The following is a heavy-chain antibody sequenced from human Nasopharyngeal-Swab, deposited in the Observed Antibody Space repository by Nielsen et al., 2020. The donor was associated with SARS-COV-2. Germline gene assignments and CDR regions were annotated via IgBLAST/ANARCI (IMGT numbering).Heavy chain of an antibody. D-gene: IGHD2-21*01. J-gene: IGHJ6*02. V-gene: IGHV1-18*01. CDR2: ISAYNGNT. Sequence: ASVKVSCKASGYTFTSYGISWVRQAPGQGLEWMGWISAYNGNTNYAQKLQGRVTMTTDTSTSTAYMGLRSLRSDDTAVYYCARDVSWVVIRGMDVWGQGTTVTVSS. CDR3: ARDVSWVVIRGMDV. CDR1: GYTFTSYG.